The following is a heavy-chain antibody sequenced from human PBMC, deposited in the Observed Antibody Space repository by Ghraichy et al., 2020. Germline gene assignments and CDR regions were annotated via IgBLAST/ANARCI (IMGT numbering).Heavy chain of an antibody. J-gene: IGHJ4*02. CDR2: INHSGST. CDR1: GGSFSGYY. V-gene: IGHV4-34*01. D-gene: IGHD3-22*01. Sequence: SETLSLTCAVYGGSFSGYYWSWIRQPPWKGLEWIGEINHSGSTNYNPSLKSRVTISVDTSKNQFSLKLSSVTAADTAVYYCARVESSGYYFDYWGQGTLVNGSS. CDR3: ARVESSGYYFDY.